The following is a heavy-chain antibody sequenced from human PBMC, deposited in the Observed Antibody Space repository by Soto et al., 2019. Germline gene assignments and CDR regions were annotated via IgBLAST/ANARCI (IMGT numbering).Heavy chain of an antibody. CDR1: GGSISSYY. Sequence: QVQLQESGPGLVKPSETLSLTCTVSGGSISSYYWSWIRQPPGKGLEWIGYIYYSGSTNYNPSLNSRVTISVDPSKNQFSLKLSSVTAADTAVYYCAREDGSRSWYGDWFDPWGQGTLVTVSS. J-gene: IGHJ5*02. D-gene: IGHD6-13*01. V-gene: IGHV4-59*01. CDR3: AREDGSRSWYGDWFDP. CDR2: IYYSGST.